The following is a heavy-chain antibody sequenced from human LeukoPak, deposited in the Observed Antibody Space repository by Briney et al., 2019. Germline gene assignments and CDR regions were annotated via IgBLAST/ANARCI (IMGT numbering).Heavy chain of an antibody. J-gene: IGHJ4*02. CDR3: ARGGQLESSDY. D-gene: IGHD1-1*01. CDR1: GFTFSSYS. V-gene: IGHV3-21*01. CDR2: ISSSSSYI. Sequence: GGSLRLSCAASGFTFSSYSMNWVRQAPGKGLKWVSSISSSSSYIYYADSVKGRFTISRDNAKNSLYLQMNSLRAEDTAVYYCARGGQLESSDYWGQGTLVTVSS.